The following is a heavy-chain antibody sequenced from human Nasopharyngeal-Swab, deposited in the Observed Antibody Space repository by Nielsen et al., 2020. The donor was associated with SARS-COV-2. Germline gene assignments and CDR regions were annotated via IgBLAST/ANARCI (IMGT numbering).Heavy chain of an antibody. D-gene: IGHD3-22*01. Sequence: VRQMPGKGLGWMGRIDPSDSYTNYSPSFQGHVTISADKSISTAYLQWSSLKASDTAMYYCARLFYYDSSGYPDAFDIWGQGTMVTVSS. CDR2: IDPSDSYT. J-gene: IGHJ3*02. CDR3: ARLFYYDSSGYPDAFDI. V-gene: IGHV5-10-1*01.